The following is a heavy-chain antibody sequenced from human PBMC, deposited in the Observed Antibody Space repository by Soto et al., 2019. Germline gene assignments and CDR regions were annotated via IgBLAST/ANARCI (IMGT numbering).Heavy chain of an antibody. CDR2: IYYSGST. Sequence: QVQLQESGPGLVKPSETLSLTCTVSGGSISSYYWSWIRQPPGKGLEWIGYIYYSGSTNYNPSLKTRGTISVDTSKNQVSLKLSSVTAADTAVYYCARFNWYFDLWGRGTLVTVSS. CDR3: ARFNWYFDL. V-gene: IGHV4-59*08. CDR1: GGSISSYY. J-gene: IGHJ2*01.